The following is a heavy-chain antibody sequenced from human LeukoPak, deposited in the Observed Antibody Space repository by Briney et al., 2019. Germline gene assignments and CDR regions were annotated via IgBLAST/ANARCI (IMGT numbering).Heavy chain of an antibody. D-gene: IGHD3-3*01. CDR1: QFTFSNYW. CDR3: AVLRGAMDV. CDR2: INTDGTST. V-gene: IGHV3-74*01. Sequence: GGSLRLSCAASQFTFSNYWMHWVRQAPGKGLVWVSRINTDGTSTSYADSVKGRFTISRDNANNTLYLQMNTLRAEDTAVYYCAVLRGAMDVWGQGTTVTVSS. J-gene: IGHJ6*02.